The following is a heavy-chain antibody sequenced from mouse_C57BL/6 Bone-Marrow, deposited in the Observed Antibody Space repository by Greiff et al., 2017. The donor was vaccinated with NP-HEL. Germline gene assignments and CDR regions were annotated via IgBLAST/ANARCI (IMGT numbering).Heavy chain of an antibody. CDR1: GYTFTDYY. J-gene: IGHJ2*01. D-gene: IGHD2-5*01. CDR2: INPNNGGT. V-gene: IGHV1-26*01. Sequence: EVQLQQSGPELVKPGASVKISCKASGYTFTDYYMNWVKQSHGKSLEWIGDINPNNGGTSYNQKFKGKATLTVDKSSSTAYMELRSLTSEDSAVYYCARGENSNHSSGEGTTLSVSA. CDR3: ARGENSNHS.